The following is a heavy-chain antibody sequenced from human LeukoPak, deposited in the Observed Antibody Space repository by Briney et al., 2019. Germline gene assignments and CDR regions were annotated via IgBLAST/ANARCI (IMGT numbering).Heavy chain of an antibody. V-gene: IGHV4-4*07. Sequence: PSETLSLTCTVSGGSISSYYWSWIRQPAGKGLERIGRIYTSGSTNYNPSLKSRVTMSVDTSKNQFSLKLSSVTAADTAVYYCARASRDTYYDILTGYHFDYWGQGTLVTVSS. CDR1: GGSISSYY. CDR2: IYTSGST. CDR3: ARASRDTYYDILTGYHFDY. J-gene: IGHJ4*02. D-gene: IGHD3-9*01.